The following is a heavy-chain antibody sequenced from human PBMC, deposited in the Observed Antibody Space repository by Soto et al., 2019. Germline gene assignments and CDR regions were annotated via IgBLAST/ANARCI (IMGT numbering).Heavy chain of an antibody. CDR3: AVETRVYYYGMDV. Sequence: PPETLSLTCTVSGGSISTYFWSWIRQPAGGGLEWIGRIYTTGSTNYNPSLKSRVTMSLDTSRNQFSLKLSSVTAEDTAVYYCAVETRVYYYGMDVWGQGTTVTVSS. J-gene: IGHJ6*02. D-gene: IGHD1-1*01. CDR1: GGSISTYF. V-gene: IGHV4-4*07. CDR2: IYTTGST.